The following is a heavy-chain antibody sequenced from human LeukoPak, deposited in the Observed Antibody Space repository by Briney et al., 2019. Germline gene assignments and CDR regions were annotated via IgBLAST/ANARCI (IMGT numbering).Heavy chain of an antibody. V-gene: IGHV4-30-4*01. CDR1: GGSISSGDYY. Sequence: SQTLSLTCTVSGGSISSGDYYWSWIRQPPGKGLEWIGYIYYSGSTYYNPSLKSRVTISVDTSKNQFSLKLSSVTAADTAVYYCARAPIVATFFDYGGQGTLVTVSS. J-gene: IGHJ4*02. CDR2: IYYSGST. D-gene: IGHD5-12*01. CDR3: ARAPIVATFFDY.